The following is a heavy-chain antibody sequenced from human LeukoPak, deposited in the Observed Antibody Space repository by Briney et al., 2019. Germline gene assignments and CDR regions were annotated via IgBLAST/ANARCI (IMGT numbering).Heavy chain of an antibody. V-gene: IGHV1-69*05. CDR1: GGTFSSYA. D-gene: IGHD1-20*01. CDR3: ASGMTGTRDYYSDY. J-gene: IGHJ4*02. Sequence: ASVKVSCKASGGTFSSYAISWVRQAPGQGLEWMGGIIPIFGTANYAQKFQGRVTITTDESTSTAYMELSSLRSEDTAVYYCASGMTGTRDYYSDYWGLGTLVTVSS. CDR2: IIPIFGTA.